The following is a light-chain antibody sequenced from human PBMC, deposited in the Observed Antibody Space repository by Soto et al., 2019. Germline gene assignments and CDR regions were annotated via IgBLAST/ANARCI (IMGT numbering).Light chain of an antibody. CDR1: SSDIGAHNY. V-gene: IGLV2-14*01. Sequence: QSVLTQPASVSGSPGQSITISCTGTSSDIGAHNYVSWYQQYPGKAPKLMIYGVTNRPSGVSNRFSGSKTGNTASLTISGLQAEDEADYYCFSHRSGDSHVFGTGTKVTVL. J-gene: IGLJ1*01. CDR2: GVT. CDR3: FSHRSGDSHV.